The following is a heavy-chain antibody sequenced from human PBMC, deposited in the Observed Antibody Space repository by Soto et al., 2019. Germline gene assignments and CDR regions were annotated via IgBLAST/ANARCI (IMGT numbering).Heavy chain of an antibody. J-gene: IGHJ6*02. Sequence: PSETLSLTCTVSGGSISSSSYYWGWIRQPPGKGLEWIGSIYYSGSAYYNPSLKSRATISVDTSKNQFSLKLSSVTAADTAVYYCARHEGDGYNSPGYYYYGMDVWGQGTTVTVSS. CDR2: IYYSGSA. CDR3: ARHEGDGYNSPGYYYYGMDV. D-gene: IGHD5-12*01. V-gene: IGHV4-39*01. CDR1: GGSISSSSYY.